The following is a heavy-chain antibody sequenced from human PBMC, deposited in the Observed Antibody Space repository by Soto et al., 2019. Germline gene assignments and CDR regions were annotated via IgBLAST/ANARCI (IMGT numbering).Heavy chain of an antibody. V-gene: IGHV3-43*01. J-gene: IGHJ4*02. CDR1: GFTFDDYT. Sequence: GGSLRLSCAASGFTFDDYTMHWVRQAPGKGLEWVSLISWDGGSTYYADSVKGRFTISRDNSKNTLYLQMNSLRAEDTAVYYCAKDRWFGEFDYWGQGTLVTVSS. CDR3: AKDRWFGEFDY. D-gene: IGHD3-10*01. CDR2: ISWDGGST.